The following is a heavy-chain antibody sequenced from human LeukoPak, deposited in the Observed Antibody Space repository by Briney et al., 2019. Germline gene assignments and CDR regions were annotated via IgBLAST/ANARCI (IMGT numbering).Heavy chain of an antibody. J-gene: IGHJ3*02. V-gene: IGHV4-59*01. CDR3: AGDYYDATGDAFDI. CDR2: IYYSGST. Sequence: SETLSLTCTVSGGSISSYYWSWIRQPPGKGLEWIGYIYYSGSTNYNPSLKSRVTISVDTSKNQFSLKLSSVTAADTAVYYCAGDYYDATGDAFDIWGQGTMVTVSS. CDR1: GGSISSYY. D-gene: IGHD3-22*01.